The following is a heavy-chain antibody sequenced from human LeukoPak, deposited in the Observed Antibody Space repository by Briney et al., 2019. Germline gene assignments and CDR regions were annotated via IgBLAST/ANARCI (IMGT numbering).Heavy chain of an antibody. CDR2: INPNSGGT. D-gene: IGHD4-17*01. J-gene: IGHJ6*03. V-gene: IGHV1-2*02. CDR1: GYTFTDYY. Sequence: ASVKVSCKASGYTFTDYYIHWVRQAPGQGLEWMGWINPNSGGTNYAQKFQDRVTMTRDTSISTAYMELSRLRSDDTAVYYCARDRTVTTTDKDYYYYYMDVWGKGTTVTVSS. CDR3: ARDRTVTTTDKDYYYYYMDV.